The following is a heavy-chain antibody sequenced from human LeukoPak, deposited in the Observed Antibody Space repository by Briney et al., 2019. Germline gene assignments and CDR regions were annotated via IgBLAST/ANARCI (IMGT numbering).Heavy chain of an antibody. CDR2: ISSGGDTI. D-gene: IGHD3-3*01. V-gene: IGHV3-11*04. CDR3: ARVDFWSRYYFDY. CDR1: GFSFSGYY. Sequence: GGSLRLSCAASGFSFSGYYMIWVRQSPGRGLEWVSIISSGGDTIYYSDSVRGRFSVSRDNARKSLYLQMNSLRAEDTAVYYCARVDFWSRYYFDYWGQGTLVTVSS. J-gene: IGHJ4*02.